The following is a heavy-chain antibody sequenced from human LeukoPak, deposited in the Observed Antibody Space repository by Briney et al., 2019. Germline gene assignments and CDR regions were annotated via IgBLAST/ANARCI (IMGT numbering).Heavy chain of an antibody. CDR1: GYTFTSYY. CDR2: INPSGGST. J-gene: IGHJ3*02. CDR3: ARPKNYYDSSGYHDAFDI. D-gene: IGHD3-22*01. V-gene: IGHV1-46*01. Sequence: ASVKVSFKASGYTFTSYYMHWVRQAPGQGLEWMGIINPSGGSTSYAQKFQGRVTMTRDTSTSTVYMELSSLRSEDTAVYYCARPKNYYDSSGYHDAFDIWGQGTMVTVSS.